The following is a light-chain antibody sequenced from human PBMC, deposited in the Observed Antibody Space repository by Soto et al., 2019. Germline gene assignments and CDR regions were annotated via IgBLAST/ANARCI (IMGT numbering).Light chain of an antibody. J-gene: IGLJ3*02. Sequence: SYELTQPSSVSVSPGQTARITCSGDILAKKYARWFQQKAGQAPLLVIYKDSERPSRISERFSGSSSGTTVTLTISGARVEDEADYYCYSSDDNHWVFGGGTKVTVL. V-gene: IGLV3-27*01. CDR1: ILAKKY. CDR3: YSSDDNHWV. CDR2: KDS.